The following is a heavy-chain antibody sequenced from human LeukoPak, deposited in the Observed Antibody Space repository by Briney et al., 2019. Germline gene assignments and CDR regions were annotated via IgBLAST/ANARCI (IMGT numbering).Heavy chain of an antibody. CDR2: IYHSGST. CDR1: GGSISSGGYS. Sequence: SETLSLTCAVSGGSISSGGYSWSWIRQPPGKGLEWIGYIYHSGSTYYNPSLKSRVTISVDRSKNQFSLKLSSVTAADTAVYYCARTIQLWSDSYFDYWGQGTLVTVSS. CDR3: ARTIQLWSDSYFDY. V-gene: IGHV4-30-2*01. D-gene: IGHD5-18*01. J-gene: IGHJ4*02.